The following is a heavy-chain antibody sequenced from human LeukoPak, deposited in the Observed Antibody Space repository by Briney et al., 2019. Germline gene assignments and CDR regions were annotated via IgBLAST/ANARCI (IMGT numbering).Heavy chain of an antibody. Sequence: PGGSLRLSCAASGFTFSSYSMNWVRQAPGKGLEWVSYISSSSSTIYYADSVKGRFTISRDNAKNSLYLQMNSLRDEDTAVYYCARKALANWDPPLDYWGQGTLVTVSS. D-gene: IGHD7-27*01. CDR2: ISSSSSTI. V-gene: IGHV3-48*02. CDR1: GFTFSSYS. CDR3: ARKALANWDPPLDY. J-gene: IGHJ4*02.